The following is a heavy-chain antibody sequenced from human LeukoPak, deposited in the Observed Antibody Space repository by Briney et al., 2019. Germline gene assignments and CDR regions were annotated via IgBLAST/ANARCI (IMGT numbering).Heavy chain of an antibody. CDR2: INWNGGST. V-gene: IGHV3-20*04. CDR3: ARDPCGVNDAFDI. J-gene: IGHJ3*02. Sequence: AGSLRLSCAASGLTFDDYCMIWVRQAPGKGLEWVAGINWNGGSTGYADSVKGRFTNSRDNAKNSLYLQMNSLRAEDTALYFCARDPCGVNDAFDIWGQGTMATVSS. D-gene: IGHD3-16*01. CDR1: GLTFDDYC.